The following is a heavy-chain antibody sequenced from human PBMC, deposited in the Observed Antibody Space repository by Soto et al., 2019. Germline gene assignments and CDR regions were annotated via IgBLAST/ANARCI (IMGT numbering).Heavy chain of an antibody. Sequence: ASVKVSCKASGYTFTSYGISWVRQAPGQGLEWMGWISAYNGNTNYAQKLQGRVTMTIDTSTSTAYMELRSLRSDDTAVYYCARVTDDFWSGYYAFDIWGQGTMVTVSS. V-gene: IGHV1-18*01. CDR1: GYTFTSYG. CDR3: ARVTDDFWSGYYAFDI. D-gene: IGHD3-3*01. J-gene: IGHJ3*02. CDR2: ISAYNGNT.